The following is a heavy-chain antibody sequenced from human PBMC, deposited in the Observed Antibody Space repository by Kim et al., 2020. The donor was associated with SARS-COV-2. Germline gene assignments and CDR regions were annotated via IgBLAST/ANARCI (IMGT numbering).Heavy chain of an antibody. V-gene: IGHV1-69*13. CDR1: GGTFSSYA. CDR2: IIPIFGTA. Sequence: SVKVSCKASGGTFSSYAISWVRQAPGQGLEWMGGIIPIFGTANYAQKFQGRVTITADESTSTAYMELSSLRSEDTAVYYCAAYDSSGYYYWSAFDIWGQGTMVTVSS. J-gene: IGHJ3*02. D-gene: IGHD3-22*01. CDR3: AAYDSSGYYYWSAFDI.